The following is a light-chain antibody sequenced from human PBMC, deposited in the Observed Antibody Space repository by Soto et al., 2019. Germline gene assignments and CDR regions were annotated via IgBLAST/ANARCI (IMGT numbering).Light chain of an antibody. J-gene: IGKJ4*02. CDR3: QQYSSGPLT. CDR2: DAS. Sequence: EIVMTQSPATLSVSPGERATLSCRASPSVSSNLAWYQQKPGQAPKLLIYDASTRATGIPARFSGSGSGTEFSLTISSLQSEDFAVYYCQQYSSGPLTFGGGTKVEIK. V-gene: IGKV3-15*01. CDR1: PSVSSN.